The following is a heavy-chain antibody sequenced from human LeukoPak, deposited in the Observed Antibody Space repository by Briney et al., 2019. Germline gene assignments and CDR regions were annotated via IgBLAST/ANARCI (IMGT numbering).Heavy chain of an antibody. V-gene: IGHV3-21*01. D-gene: IGHD5-18*01. CDR1: GFTFSSYS. Sequence: GGSLRLSCTASGFTFSSYSMSWVRQAPGKGLELVSSITSSSSYIYYADSVKGRFTISRDNAKNSLYLQMNSLRAEDTAVYYCAGKNEYTYGSIFDYWGQGTLVTVSS. J-gene: IGHJ4*02. CDR2: ITSSSSYI. CDR3: AGKNEYTYGSIFDY.